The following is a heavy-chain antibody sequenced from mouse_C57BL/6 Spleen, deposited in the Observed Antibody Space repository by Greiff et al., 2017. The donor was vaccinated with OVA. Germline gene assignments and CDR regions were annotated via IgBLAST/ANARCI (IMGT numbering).Heavy chain of an antibody. V-gene: IGHV5-4*01. CDR2: ISDGGSYT. CDR3: ARDSYGSSHWYFDV. J-gene: IGHJ1*03. CDR1: GFTFSSYA. D-gene: IGHD1-1*01. Sequence: EVKVEESGGGLVKPGGSLKLSCAASGFTFSSYAMSWVRQTPEKRLEWVATISDGGSYTYYPDNVKGRFTISRDNAKNNLYLQMSHLKSEDTAMYYCARDSYGSSHWYFDVWGTGTTVTVSS.